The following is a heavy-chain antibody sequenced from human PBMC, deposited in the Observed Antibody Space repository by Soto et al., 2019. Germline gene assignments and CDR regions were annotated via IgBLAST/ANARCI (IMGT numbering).Heavy chain of an antibody. CDR3: ARRVEYSSGSNWFYP. Sequence: ASVKVSCKASGYTFTSYCISWVRQAPGQGLEWMGWISAYNGNTNYAQKLQGRVTMTTDTSTSTAYMELRSLRSDDTAVYYCARRVEYSSGSNWFYPWGQGTLVTVSS. CDR1: GYTFTSYC. CDR2: ISAYNGNT. D-gene: IGHD6-19*01. V-gene: IGHV1-18*01. J-gene: IGHJ5*02.